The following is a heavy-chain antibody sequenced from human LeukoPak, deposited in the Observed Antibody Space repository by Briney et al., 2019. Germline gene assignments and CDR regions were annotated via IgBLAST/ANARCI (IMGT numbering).Heavy chain of an antibody. CDR2: IYHSGST. J-gene: IGHJ4*02. CDR3: ASLGYSSSWYRD. D-gene: IGHD6-13*01. Sequence: SETLSLTCAVSGGSISSSNWWSWVRQPPGKGLEWIGEIYHSGSTNYNPSLKSRVTISVDKSKNQFSLKLSSVTAADTAVYYCASLGYSSSWYRDWGQGTLVTVSS. V-gene: IGHV4-4*02. CDR1: GGSISSSNW.